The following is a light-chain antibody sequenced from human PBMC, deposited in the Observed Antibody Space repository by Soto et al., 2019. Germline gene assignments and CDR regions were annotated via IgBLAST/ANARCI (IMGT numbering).Light chain of an antibody. J-gene: IGKJ4*01. Sequence: DIQMTQSPSSLSASVGDRVTITCQASQDISNYLNWYQQKPGQAPKLLIYDASNLETGVPSRCSGSGSGTDFTFTISRLQPEAIATYYFQQYDNLPLPFGAGTKVETK. CDR2: DAS. CDR3: QQYDNLPLP. V-gene: IGKV1-33*01. CDR1: QDISNY.